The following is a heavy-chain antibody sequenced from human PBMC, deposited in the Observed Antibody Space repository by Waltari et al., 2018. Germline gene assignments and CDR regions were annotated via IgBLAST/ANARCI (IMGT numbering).Heavy chain of an antibody. Sequence: EVQLLESGGGLVQPGGSLRLSCAASGFTFSSYAMSWVRQAPGKGLEWVSAISGGGGSTYYADSGNGRFTISRDNSKNTLYLQMNSLRAEDTAVYYCAKDGAAAGLYYFDYWGQGTLVTVSS. J-gene: IGHJ4*02. CDR3: AKDGAAAGLYYFDY. D-gene: IGHD6-13*01. V-gene: IGHV3-23*01. CDR2: ISGGGGST. CDR1: GFTFSSYA.